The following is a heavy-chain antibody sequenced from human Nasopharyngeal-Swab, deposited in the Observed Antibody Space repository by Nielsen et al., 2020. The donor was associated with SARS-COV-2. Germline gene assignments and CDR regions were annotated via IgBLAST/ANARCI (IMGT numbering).Heavy chain of an antibody. Sequence: SETLSLTCGVSGYSISSGYYWGWIRQPPGKGLEWIGSVYHTGTTYYNPSLKSRVTISVDTSKNQFSLKLSSVTAADTAVYYCAGYDFWDLGWFDPWGQGTLVTVSS. J-gene: IGHJ5*02. V-gene: IGHV4-38-2*01. CDR3: AGYDFWDLGWFDP. D-gene: IGHD3-3*01. CDR2: VYHTGTT. CDR1: GYSISSGYY.